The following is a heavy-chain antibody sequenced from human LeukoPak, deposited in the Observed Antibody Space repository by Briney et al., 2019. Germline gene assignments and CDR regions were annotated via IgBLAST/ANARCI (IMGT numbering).Heavy chain of an antibody. J-gene: IGHJ2*01. CDR3: ARDPVAAAVWYFDL. V-gene: IGHV4-39*07. D-gene: IGHD6-13*01. CDR2: IYYSGST. CDR1: GGSISSSSYY. Sequence: SETLSLTCTVSGGSISSSSYYWGWIRQPPGKGLEWIGSIYYSGSTYYNPSLKSRVTMSVDTSKNQFSLKLSSVTAADTAVYYCARDPVAAAVWYFDLWGRGTLVTVSS.